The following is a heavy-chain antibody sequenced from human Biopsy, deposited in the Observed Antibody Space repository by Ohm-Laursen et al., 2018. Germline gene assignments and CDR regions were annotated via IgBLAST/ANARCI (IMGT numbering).Heavy chain of an antibody. V-gene: IGHV1-69*04. CDR2: IIPILGTV. CDR3: ASGDIGGIGLDV. J-gene: IGHJ6*02. Sequence: SVKVSCKASRDTFTTSAISWVRQVPGQGLDWMGRIIPILGTVDYGQNFQGRVTIRADTSTTFLELTSLRYDGTAVYYCASGDIGGIGLDVWGLGTTVTVSS. D-gene: IGHD3-10*01. CDR1: RDTFTTSA.